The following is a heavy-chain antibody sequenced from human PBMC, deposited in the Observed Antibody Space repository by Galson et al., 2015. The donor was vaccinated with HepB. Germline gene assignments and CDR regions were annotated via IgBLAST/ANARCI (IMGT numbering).Heavy chain of an antibody. CDR2: INPNSGGT. J-gene: IGHJ6*03. Sequence: SVKVSCKASGYTFTGYYVHWVRQAPGQGLGWTGRINPNSGGTNYAQKYQGRVTMTRDTSISTAYMEVSRLRSDDTAVYYCARDLGGTTDNYYMGVWGKGTTVTVSS. D-gene: IGHD1-1*01. V-gene: IGHV1-2*06. CDR3: ARDLGGTTDNYYMGV. CDR1: GYTFTGYY.